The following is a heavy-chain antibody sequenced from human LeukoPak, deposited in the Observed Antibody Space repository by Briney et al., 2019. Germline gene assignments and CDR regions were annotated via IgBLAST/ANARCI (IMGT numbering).Heavy chain of an antibody. J-gene: IGHJ4*02. CDR3: TTQGTSGTGRVDY. CDR1: GFTFSNAW. V-gene: IGHV3-15*01. CDR2: IKSKTDGGSA. Sequence: KSGGSLRLSCAASGFTFSNAWMTWVRQAPGKGLEWVGRIKSKTDGGSADYAAPVKGRFTISRDDSKNTLYPQMNSLKTEDTAVYYCTTQGTSGTGRVDYWGQGTLVTVSS. D-gene: IGHD1/OR15-1a*01.